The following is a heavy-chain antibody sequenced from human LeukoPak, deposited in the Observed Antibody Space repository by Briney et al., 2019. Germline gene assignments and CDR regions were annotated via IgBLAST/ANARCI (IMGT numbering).Heavy chain of an antibody. CDR1: GGSFSGYY. CDR3: ARGPRITMVRGVIIPNRFDP. CDR2: INHSGST. D-gene: IGHD3-10*01. J-gene: IGHJ5*02. Sequence: PSETLSLTCAVYGGSFSGYYWSWIRQPPGKGLDWIGEINHSGSTNYNPSLNSRVTISVDTSKNQFSLKLSSVTAADTAVYYCARGPRITMVRGVIIPNRFDPWGQGTLVTVSS. V-gene: IGHV4-34*01.